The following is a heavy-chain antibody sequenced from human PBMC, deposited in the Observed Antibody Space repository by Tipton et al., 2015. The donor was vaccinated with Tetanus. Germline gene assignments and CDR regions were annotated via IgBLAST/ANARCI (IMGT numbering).Heavy chain of an antibody. J-gene: IGHJ4*02. Sequence: TLSLTCTVSGGSVSSSTYYWVWIRQPPGKGLEWIGYIYYSGSTYYDPSLKSRATISIDMSKNQFSLKLTSVTAADTAVYFCARDFRGNGDGWYWDYWGQGTLVTASS. V-gene: IGHV4-31*03. CDR3: ARDFRGNGDGWYWDY. CDR2: IYYSGST. D-gene: IGHD6-19*01. CDR1: GGSVSSSTYY.